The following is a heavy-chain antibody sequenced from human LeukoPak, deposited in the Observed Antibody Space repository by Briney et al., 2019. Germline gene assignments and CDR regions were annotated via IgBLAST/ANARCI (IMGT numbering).Heavy chain of an antibody. CDR1: GGSFSGYY. Sequence: PSETLSLTCAVYGGSFSGYYWSWIRQPPGKGLEWIGYIYYSGSTNYNPSLKSRVTISVDTSKNQFSLKLSSVTAADTAVYYCARGSGYSYGPYDYWGQGTLVTVSS. CDR2: IYYSGST. CDR3: ARGSGYSYGPYDY. D-gene: IGHD5-18*01. J-gene: IGHJ4*02. V-gene: IGHV4-59*01.